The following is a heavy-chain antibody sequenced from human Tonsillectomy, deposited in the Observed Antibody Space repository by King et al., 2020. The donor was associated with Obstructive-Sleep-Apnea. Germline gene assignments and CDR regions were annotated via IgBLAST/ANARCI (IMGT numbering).Heavy chain of an antibody. CDR3: ARRSGSNPHYDY. CDR2: IYPGDSDT. CDR1: GYNFDFDW. J-gene: IGHJ4*02. D-gene: IGHD5-24*01. Sequence: QLVQSGAEVKKPGESLKISCKGSGYNFDFDWIVWVRQMPGKGLAWMGIIYPGDSDTRYGPSFRGQVTISADKSIRTAYLQWSSLKASNTAVYYCARRSGSNPHYDYWGQGTLVTVSS. V-gene: IGHV5-51*01.